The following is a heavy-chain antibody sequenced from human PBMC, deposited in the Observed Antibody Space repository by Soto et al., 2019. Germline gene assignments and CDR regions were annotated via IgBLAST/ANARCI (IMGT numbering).Heavy chain of an antibody. CDR3: ATDLGYCTRGSCTYDWFFDL. Sequence: QVQLVQSGAEVKKPGASVKVSCKASGYTFTNSYMHWVRQAPGQGLEWMGIINPSGGHTNYAQKFRGRVTMTRDTSTSTVYMELSSLRSEDTAVYYCATDLGYCTRGSCTYDWFFDLWGRGTLVTVSS. D-gene: IGHD2-15*01. CDR2: INPSGGHT. V-gene: IGHV1-46*01. J-gene: IGHJ2*01. CDR1: GYTFTNSY.